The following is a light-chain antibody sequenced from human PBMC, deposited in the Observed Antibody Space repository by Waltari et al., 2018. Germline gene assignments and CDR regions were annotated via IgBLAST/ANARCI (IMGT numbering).Light chain of an antibody. V-gene: IGLV3-19*01. J-gene: IGLJ3*02. CDR2: DKN. Sequence: TQDPAVSVAMGQTVRITCQGDSLRSYYASWYRQRPGQAPILVMYDKNNRPSGVPDRFSGSSSDNTASVTITGAQAEDEAYYDCHARDASGVGGTFGGGTKLTVL. CDR3: HARDASGVGGT. CDR1: SLRSYY.